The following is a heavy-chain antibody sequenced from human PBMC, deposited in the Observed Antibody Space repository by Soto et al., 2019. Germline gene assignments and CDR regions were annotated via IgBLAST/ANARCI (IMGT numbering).Heavy chain of an antibody. V-gene: IGHV3-74*01. CDR1: GFTFGNNW. Sequence: GGSLRLSCAASGFTFGNNWMHWVRQAPGKGLEWVSRMNRDGSETDYADSVKGRFTVFRDNARSTLYLQMNSLRAEDTALYYCATAEVDYWGPGTLVTVSS. J-gene: IGHJ4*02. CDR2: MNRDGSET. CDR3: ATAEVDY.